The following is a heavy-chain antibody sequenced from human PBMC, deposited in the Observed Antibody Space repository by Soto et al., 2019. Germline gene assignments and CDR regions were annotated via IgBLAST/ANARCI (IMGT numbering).Heavy chain of an antibody. J-gene: IGHJ4*02. V-gene: IGHV4-4*02. Sequence: SETLSLTCAVSGGSSSSRSWWTWVRQSPGKGLEWIGEIFESGATNYNPSLKSRLTMSVDKSKNQFSLNLSSLTAADTAVYFCTTSHAGELNNWGQGTLVTASS. D-gene: IGHD1-7*01. CDR3: TTSHAGELNN. CDR1: GGSSSSRSW. CDR2: IFESGAT.